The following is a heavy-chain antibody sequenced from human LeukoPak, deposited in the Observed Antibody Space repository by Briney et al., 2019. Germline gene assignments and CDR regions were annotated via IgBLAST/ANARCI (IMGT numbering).Heavy chain of an antibody. CDR2: IYYSGST. CDR1: GGSISSSSYY. D-gene: IGHD6-13*01. V-gene: IGHV4-39*02. CDR3: AREPERQQLASELDY. J-gene: IGHJ4*02. Sequence: PSETLSLTCTVSGGSISSSSYYWGWIRQPPGKGLEWIGSIYYSGSTYYNPSLKSRVTISVDTSKNQFSLQLNSVTPEDTAVYYCAREPERQQLASELDYWGQGTLVTVSS.